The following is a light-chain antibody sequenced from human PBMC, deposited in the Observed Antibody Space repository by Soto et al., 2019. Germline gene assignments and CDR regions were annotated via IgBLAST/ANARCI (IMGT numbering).Light chain of an antibody. Sequence: DIQMTQSPSSLSASVGDRLTITCRASQGISNYLAWYQQKPGKXPKXXIHAASSLQSGVPSRFSGSGSGTDLTITINSLQPEDGETYYGQQAYSFPITFGQGTRLEIK. V-gene: IGKV1-12*01. CDR2: AAS. CDR3: QQAYSFPIT. CDR1: QGISNY. J-gene: IGKJ5*01.